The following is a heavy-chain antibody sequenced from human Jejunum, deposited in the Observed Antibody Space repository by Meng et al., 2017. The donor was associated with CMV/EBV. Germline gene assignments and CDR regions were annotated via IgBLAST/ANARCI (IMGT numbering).Heavy chain of an antibody. J-gene: IGHJ4*02. V-gene: IGHV1-8*02. CDR2: MSPNSDNT. Sequence: ASGYGFTNYDINWVRQAPGQGLEWMGWMSPNSDNTGYAQRFQGRVTFTRNSSITTAYMELSSLTYEDTAVYYCARLSSYSSAYGYWGQGTLVTVSS. D-gene: IGHD5-18*01. CDR1: GYGFTNYD. CDR3: ARLSSYSSAYGY.